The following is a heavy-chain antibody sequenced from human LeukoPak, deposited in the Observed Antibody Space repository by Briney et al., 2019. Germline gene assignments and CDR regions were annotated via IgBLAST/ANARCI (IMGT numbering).Heavy chain of an antibody. CDR1: GGSISSGRYY. V-gene: IGHV4-39*01. J-gene: IGHJ6*03. D-gene: IGHD1-26*01. Sequence: SATLSLTCSVSGGSISSGRYYWGWIRQPPGKGLEWFGSISYSGSTYYNPSLKSRVTISVDTSKNQFSLKVSSVTAADTAVYYCARISRPADRTVGPYYMDVWGKGTTVTVSS. CDR2: ISYSGST. CDR3: ARISRPADRTVGPYYMDV.